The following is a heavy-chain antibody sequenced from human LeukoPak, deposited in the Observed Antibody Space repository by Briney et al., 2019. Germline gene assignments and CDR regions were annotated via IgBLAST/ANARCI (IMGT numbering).Heavy chain of an antibody. CDR1: GFTFTNYW. CDR2: IRNDGSEI. J-gene: IGHJ4*02. V-gene: IGHV3-7*01. Sequence: PGGSLRLSCAASGFTFTNYWMSWVRQAPGKGLEWVAIIRNDGSEIYYVDSVKGRFTISRDTAKTSLFLQMNSLRDEDTAVYYCARDPLRGDGYAFDYWGQGIMVTVSS. D-gene: IGHD5-24*01. CDR3: ARDPLRGDGYAFDY.